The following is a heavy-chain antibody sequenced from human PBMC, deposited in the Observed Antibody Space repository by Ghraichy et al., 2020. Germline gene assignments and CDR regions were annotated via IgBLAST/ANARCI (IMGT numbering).Heavy chain of an antibody. J-gene: IGHJ6*02. V-gene: IGHV3-48*02. Sequence: GGSLRLSCAASGFTFSSYSMNWVRQAPGKGLEWVSYISSSSSTIYYADSVKGRFTISRDNAKNSLYLQMNSLRDEDTAVYYCARDLKYDILTGPAAYYYYGMDVWGQGTTVTVSS. CDR2: ISSSSSTI. CDR3: ARDLKYDILTGPAAYYYYGMDV. D-gene: IGHD3-9*01. CDR1: GFTFSSYS.